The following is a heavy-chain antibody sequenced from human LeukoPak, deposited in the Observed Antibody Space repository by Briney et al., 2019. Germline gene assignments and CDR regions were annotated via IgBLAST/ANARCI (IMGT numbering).Heavy chain of an antibody. Sequence: PGGSLRLSCAASGFTFSSYGMNWVRRAPGKVLEWLSYISSSSNSIYYADSVKGRFTISRDNAKNSLHLQMNSLRDEDTAVYYCAREDTGVAFDIWGQGTTVTV. V-gene: IGHV3-48*02. CDR2: ISSSSNSI. J-gene: IGHJ3*02. D-gene: IGHD2-8*01. CDR3: AREDTGVAFDI. CDR1: GFTFSSYG.